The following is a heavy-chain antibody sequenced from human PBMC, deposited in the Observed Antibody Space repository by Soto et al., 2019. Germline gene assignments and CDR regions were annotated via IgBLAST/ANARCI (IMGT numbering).Heavy chain of an antibody. CDR2: ISWNSGSI. CDR3: AKERSSGWLEGAFDI. CDR1: GFTFDDYA. Sequence: EVQLVESGGGLVQPGRSLRLSCAASGFTFDDYAMHWVRQAPGKGLEWVSGISWNSGSIGYADSVKGRFTISRDNAKNSLYLQMNSLRAEDTALYYCAKERSSGWLEGAFDIWGQGTMVTVSS. V-gene: IGHV3-9*01. D-gene: IGHD6-19*01. J-gene: IGHJ3*02.